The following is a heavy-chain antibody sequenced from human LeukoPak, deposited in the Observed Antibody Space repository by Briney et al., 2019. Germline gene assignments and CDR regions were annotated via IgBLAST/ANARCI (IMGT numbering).Heavy chain of an antibody. J-gene: IGHJ4*02. CDR1: GFSLNTYA. CDR2: ISYDSSNY. Sequence: GGSLRLSCAASGFSLNTYAMHWVRRAPGRGLEWVAVISYDSSNYYYADSVKGRFDISRDNAKNTLYLQMNSLRAEDTAVYYCARHLLAAEGYWGQGTLVTVSS. V-gene: IGHV3-30*09. CDR3: ARHLLAAEGY. D-gene: IGHD6-19*01.